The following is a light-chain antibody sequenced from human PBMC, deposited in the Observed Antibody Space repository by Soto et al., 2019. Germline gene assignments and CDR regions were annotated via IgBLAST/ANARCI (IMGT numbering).Light chain of an antibody. CDR2: GAS. J-gene: IGKJ4*01. CDR1: QSISSN. Sequence: EIVLTQSPATLSVSPGERATLSCRAGQSISSNIAWDQQKPGQAPRLLIYGASARATGIPARYSGSGSGTEFTLTISSLQSEDFAVYYCHQYNNWPPLTFGGGTKVDIK. V-gene: IGKV3-15*01. CDR3: HQYNNWPPLT.